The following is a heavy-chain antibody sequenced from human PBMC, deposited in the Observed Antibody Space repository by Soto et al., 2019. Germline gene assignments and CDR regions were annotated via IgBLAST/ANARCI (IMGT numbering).Heavy chain of an antibody. CDR3: ARLGSSAVTIRAWFDP. V-gene: IGHV5-51*01. CDR1: GYSFTSYW. Sequence: GESLKISCKGSGYSFTSYWIAWVRQMPGKGLEWMGIIYPGDSETRYGPSFQGQVTISADKSINTAYLQWSSLKASDTAMYYCARLGSSAVTIRAWFDPWGQGTLVTVSS. CDR2: IYPGDSET. J-gene: IGHJ5*02. D-gene: IGHD2-2*01.